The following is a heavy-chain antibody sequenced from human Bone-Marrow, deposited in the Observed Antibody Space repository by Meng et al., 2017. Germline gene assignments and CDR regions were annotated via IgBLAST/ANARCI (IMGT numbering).Heavy chain of an antibody. V-gene: IGHV4-39*07. CDR1: GGSISSNNYH. D-gene: IGHD3-3*02. CDR2: ISYSGST. J-gene: IGHJ4*02. CDR3: ARHRGGTHFPDY. Sequence: SETLSLTCTVSGGSISSNNYHWGWIRQPPGKGLEWIGSISYSGSTYYSPSLKSRVTISLDTSKNQVSLKVIYVTAADTAVYYCARHRGGTHFPDYWGQGTLVTVSS.